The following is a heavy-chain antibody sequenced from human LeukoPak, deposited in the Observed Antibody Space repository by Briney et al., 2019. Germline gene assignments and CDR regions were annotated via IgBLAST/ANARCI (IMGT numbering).Heavy chain of an antibody. CDR2: ISGSGGNT. V-gene: IGHV3-23*01. CDR1: GFTFSSYA. J-gene: IGHJ4*02. Sequence: GGSLRLSCAASGFTFSSYAMIWVRQTPGKGLEWVSAISGSGGNTYYADSVKGRFTISRDNSKNTLYLQMNSLRAEDTAVYYCAKCWELWLFHFDYWGQGTLATVSS. CDR3: AKCWELWLFHFDY. D-gene: IGHD3-22*01.